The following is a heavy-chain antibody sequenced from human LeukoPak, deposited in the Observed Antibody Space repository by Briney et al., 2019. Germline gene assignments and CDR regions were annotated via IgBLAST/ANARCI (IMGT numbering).Heavy chain of an antibody. CDR1: GYSISSAYY. J-gene: IGHJ5*02. CDR3: AGTLGGVPAASVGWFDP. V-gene: IGHV4-38-2*01. CDR2: IYHSGTT. Sequence: PSETLSLTCAVSGYSISSAYYWGWIRQPPGKGLEWIGSIYHSGTTYYNPSLKSRVTILLDTSKNQFSLKLSSVTAADTAVYYCAGTLGGVPAASVGWFDPWGQGTLVTVSS. D-gene: IGHD2-2*01.